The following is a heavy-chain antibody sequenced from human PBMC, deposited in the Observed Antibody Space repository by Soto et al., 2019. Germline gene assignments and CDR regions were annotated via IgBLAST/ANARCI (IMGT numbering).Heavy chain of an antibody. J-gene: IGHJ4*02. CDR3: ASSVVGATGIDY. Sequence: ETLSLTCTVSGGSISSYYWSWIRQPPGKGLEWIGYIYYSGSTNYNPSLKSRVTISVDTSKNQFSLKLSSVTAADTAVYYCASSVVGATGIDYWGQGTLVTVSS. D-gene: IGHD1-26*01. V-gene: IGHV4-59*01. CDR1: GGSISSYY. CDR2: IYYSGST.